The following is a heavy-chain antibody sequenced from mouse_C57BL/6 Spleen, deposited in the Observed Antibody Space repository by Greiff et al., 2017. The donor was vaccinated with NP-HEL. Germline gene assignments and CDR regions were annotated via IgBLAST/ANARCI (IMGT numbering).Heavy chain of an antibody. CDR1: GYTFTDYE. Sequence: QVQLQQSGAELARPGASVTLSCKASGYTFTDYEMHWVKQTPVHGLEWIGAIDPETGGTAYNQKFKGKAILTADKSSSTAYMELRSLTSEDSAVYYCTSSKAYDYDGGYAMDYWGQGTSVTVSS. D-gene: IGHD2-4*01. CDR3: TSSKAYDYDGGYAMDY. V-gene: IGHV1-15*01. CDR2: IDPETGGT. J-gene: IGHJ4*01.